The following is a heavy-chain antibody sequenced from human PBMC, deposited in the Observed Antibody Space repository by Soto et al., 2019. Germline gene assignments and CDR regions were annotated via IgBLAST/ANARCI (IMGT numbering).Heavy chain of an antibody. Sequence: ASVKVSCKASGYTFTGYYMHWLRQAPGQGLEWMGWINPNSGGTNYAQKLQGRVTMTRDTSISTAYMELSRLRSDDTAVYYCASGDTAMSYYFDFWGQGTLVTVSS. V-gene: IGHV1-2*02. CDR1: GYTFTGYY. CDR3: ASGDTAMSYYFDF. J-gene: IGHJ4*02. CDR2: INPNSGGT. D-gene: IGHD5-18*01.